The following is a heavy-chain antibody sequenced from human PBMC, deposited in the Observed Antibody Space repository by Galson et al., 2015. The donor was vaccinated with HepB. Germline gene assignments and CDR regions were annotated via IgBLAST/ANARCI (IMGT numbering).Heavy chain of an antibody. Sequence: SLRLSCAASGFTFSDYYMDWVRQAPGKGLEWVGRTRNKANSYTTEFATSLKGRFSISRDDSKNLVYLQMNSLKTEDTAVYYCARVPVRGRFCSSTTCYGDYWGQGTLVTVSS. CDR1: GFTFSDYY. CDR3: ARVPVRGRFCSSTTCYGDY. D-gene: IGHD2-2*01. V-gene: IGHV3-72*01. J-gene: IGHJ4*02. CDR2: TRNKANSYTT.